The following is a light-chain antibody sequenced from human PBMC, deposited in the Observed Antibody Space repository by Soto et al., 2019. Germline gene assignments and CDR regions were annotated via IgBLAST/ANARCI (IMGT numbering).Light chain of an antibody. CDR3: AAWDDILYGVV. V-gene: IGLV1-44*01. J-gene: IGLJ2*01. CDR2: SDN. Sequence: QSVLTQPPSTSGAPGLRVTISCSGSSSNIGSNTVIWYQQLPGTAPKRLIYSDNQRPSGVPDRFSGSKSGTSASLAISGLQSEDEALYYCAAWDDILYGVVFGGGIKLTVL. CDR1: SSNIGSNT.